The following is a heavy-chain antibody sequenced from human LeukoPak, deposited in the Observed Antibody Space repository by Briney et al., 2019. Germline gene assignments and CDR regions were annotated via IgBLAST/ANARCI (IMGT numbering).Heavy chain of an antibody. D-gene: IGHD2-2*01. CDR3: TREARVGNWFDP. CDR2: INPDNGGT. CDR1: GYTFTDYY. V-gene: IGHV1-2*02. Sequence: GASVNVSGTPSGYTFTDYYIHWVRQAPGQGLEWMGWINPDNGGTNYAQKFQGRVTMTRDTSIRTVYMDLSRLRSDDTAVFYCTREARVGNWFDPWGQGTQVTVSS. J-gene: IGHJ5*02.